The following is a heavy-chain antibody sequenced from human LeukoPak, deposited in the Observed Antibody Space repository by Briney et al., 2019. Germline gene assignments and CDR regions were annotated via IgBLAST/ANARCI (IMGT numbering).Heavy chain of an antibody. D-gene: IGHD3-10*01. CDR2: ISRSSSYI. Sequence: PGGSLRLSCAASGFTFSSYTMNWVRQAPGKGLEWVSSISRSSSYIYYADSMKGRFTISRDNAKNSLDLQMHSLRAEDTAVYYCARGSTVVRGVSPAGDYWGQGTLVTVSS. CDR1: GFTFSSYT. CDR3: ARGSTVVRGVSPAGDY. J-gene: IGHJ4*02. V-gene: IGHV3-21*01.